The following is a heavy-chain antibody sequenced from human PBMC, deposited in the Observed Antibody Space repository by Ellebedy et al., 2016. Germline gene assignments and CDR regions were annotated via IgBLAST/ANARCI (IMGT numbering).Heavy chain of an antibody. Sequence: GGSLRLSCAASGFTFSSYWMHWVRQVPGKGLVWVSHINTDGSNTDYGDSVKGRFTISRDNAKNTLYLQMNSLRAEDTAVYYCARDITSSSLNNWFDPWGQGTLVTVSS. CDR2: INTDGSNT. CDR3: ARDITSSSLNNWFDP. D-gene: IGHD6-6*01. CDR1: GFTFSSYW. J-gene: IGHJ5*02. V-gene: IGHV3-74*01.